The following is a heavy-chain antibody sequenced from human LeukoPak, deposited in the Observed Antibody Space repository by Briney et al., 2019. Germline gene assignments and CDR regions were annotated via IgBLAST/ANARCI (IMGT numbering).Heavy chain of an antibody. CDR2: IYTSGST. V-gene: IGHV4-61*02. Sequence: ASETLSLTCTDCGGSISSGSYYWSWIRQPAGKGLEWIGRIYTSGSTNYNPSLKSRVTISVDTSKNQFSLKLSSVTAADTAVYYCARDNYYDSSGYYYEYFQHWGQGTLVTVSS. CDR1: GGSISSGSYY. D-gene: IGHD3-22*01. CDR3: ARDNYYDSSGYYYEYFQH. J-gene: IGHJ1*01.